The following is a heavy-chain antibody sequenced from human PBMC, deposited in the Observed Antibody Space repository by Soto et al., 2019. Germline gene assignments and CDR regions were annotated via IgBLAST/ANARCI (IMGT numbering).Heavy chain of an antibody. CDR2: ISTRSDI. V-gene: IGHV3-21*01. J-gene: IGHJ6*02. CDR3: AREETSWPLAYGLDV. Sequence: GGSLRLSCAASGFTFSGYSMNWVRQAPGKGLEWVASISTRSDIYYADSVKGRFTISRDNSKNPVYLHMNSLRAEDTAVYYCAREETSWPLAYGLDVWGQGPTFTVSS. D-gene: IGHD6-6*01. CDR1: GFTFSGYS.